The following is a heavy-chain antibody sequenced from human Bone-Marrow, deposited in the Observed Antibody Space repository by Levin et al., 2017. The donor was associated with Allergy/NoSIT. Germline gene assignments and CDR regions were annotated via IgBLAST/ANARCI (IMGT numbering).Heavy chain of an antibody. CDR3: ARDPQALARRGYFDL. CDR2: VYYSGNT. D-gene: IGHD6-19*01. Sequence: SETLSLTCTVSGGSISGSNYYWAWIRQPPGKEREWIGSVYYSGNTFYSPSLKSRVTISVDTTKKQFSLRLNSATAAATSVYFCARDPQALARRGYFDLWGQGTLVTVSS. J-gene: IGHJ4*02. V-gene: IGHV4-39*07. CDR1: GGSISGSNYY.